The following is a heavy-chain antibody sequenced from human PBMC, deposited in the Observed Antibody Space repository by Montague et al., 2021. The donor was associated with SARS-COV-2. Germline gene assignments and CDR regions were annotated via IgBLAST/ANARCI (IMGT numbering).Heavy chain of an antibody. J-gene: IGHJ4*02. V-gene: IGHV3-11*03. CDR2: LSATTGYT. Sequence: SLRLSCAASGFTFRDYYMGWIRQAPGKGLEWISYLSATTGYTNNADSVKGRFTISRDNAKNSLFLYMNSLRAEDTAVYYCARMDYGDPNSGYYFDNWGLGTPATVSS. D-gene: IGHD4-17*01. CDR3: ARMDYGDPNSGYYFDN. CDR1: GFTFRDYY.